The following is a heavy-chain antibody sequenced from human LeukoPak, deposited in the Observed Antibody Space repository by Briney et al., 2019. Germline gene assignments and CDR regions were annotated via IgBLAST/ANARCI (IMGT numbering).Heavy chain of an antibody. D-gene: IGHD3-10*01. J-gene: IGHJ5*02. V-gene: IGHV4-39*07. Sequence: SETLSLTCTVSGGSISSSSYFWGWIRQPPGKGLEWIGSIYYSGSTYYNPSLKSRVTISVDTSQNQFSLKLTSMTAADTAVYYCARGGYYGSGNDFRFDPWGQGTLVTVSS. CDR2: IYYSGST. CDR1: GGSISSSSYF. CDR3: ARGGYYGSGNDFRFDP.